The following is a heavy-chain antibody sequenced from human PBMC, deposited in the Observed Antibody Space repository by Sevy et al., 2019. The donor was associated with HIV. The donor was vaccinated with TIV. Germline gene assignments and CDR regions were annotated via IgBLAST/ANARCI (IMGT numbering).Heavy chain of an antibody. D-gene: IGHD6-19*01. Sequence: GVSLRLSCAASGFTFSSYAMHWVRQAPGKGLEWVAVISYDGSNKYYADSVKGRFTISRDNSKNTLYLQMNSLRAEDTAVYYCARAVASMYYYYYGMDVWGQGTTVTVSS. CDR2: ISYDGSNK. CDR3: ARAVASMYYYYYGMDV. J-gene: IGHJ6*02. CDR1: GFTFSSYA. V-gene: IGHV3-30*04.